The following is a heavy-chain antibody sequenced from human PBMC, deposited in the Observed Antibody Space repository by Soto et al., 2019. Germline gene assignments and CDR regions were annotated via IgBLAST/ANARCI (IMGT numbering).Heavy chain of an antibody. CDR3: ARRGAARPHYYYYGMDV. V-gene: IGHV1-69*06. CDR1: GGTFSSYA. J-gene: IGHJ6*02. Sequence: QVQLVQSGAEVKKPGSSVMVSCKASGGTFSSYAISWVRQAPGQGLEWMGGIIPIFGTANYAQKFQGRVTITADKSTSTAYMELSSLRSEDTAVYYCARRGAARPHYYYYGMDVWGQGTTVTVSS. D-gene: IGHD6-6*01. CDR2: IIPIFGTA.